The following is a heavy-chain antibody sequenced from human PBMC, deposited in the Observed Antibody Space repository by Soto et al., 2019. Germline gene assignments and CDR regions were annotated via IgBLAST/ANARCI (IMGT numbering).Heavy chain of an antibody. J-gene: IGHJ3*02. CDR2: INPSGGST. Sequence: ASVKVSCKASGYTFTSYYMHWVRQAPGQGLEWMGIINPSGGSTSYAQKFQGRVTMTRDTSTSTVYMELSSLRSEDTAVYYCAIDLDDSSGRTGGFYIWGQGTMVTVSS. CDR3: AIDLDDSSGRTGGFYI. CDR1: GYTFTSYY. D-gene: IGHD3-22*01. V-gene: IGHV1-46*01.